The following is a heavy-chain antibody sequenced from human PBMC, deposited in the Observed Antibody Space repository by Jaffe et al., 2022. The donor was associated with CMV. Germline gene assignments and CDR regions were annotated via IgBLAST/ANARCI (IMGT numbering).Heavy chain of an antibody. CDR2: IDPSDSYT. Sequence: EVQLVQSGAEVKEPGESLRISCKGSGYSFSNYWISWVRQMPGKGLEWMGRIDPSDSYTNYSPSFQGHVTISVDKSINTAYLQWNSLKASDTAMYYCARAGQFNDYMDVWGKGTPVAVSS. CDR3: ARAGQFNDYMDV. V-gene: IGHV5-10-1*03. J-gene: IGHJ6*03. D-gene: IGHD3-10*01. CDR1: GYSFSNYW.